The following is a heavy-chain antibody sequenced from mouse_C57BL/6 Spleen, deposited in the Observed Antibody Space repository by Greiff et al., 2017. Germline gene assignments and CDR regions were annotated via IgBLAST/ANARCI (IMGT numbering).Heavy chain of an antibody. CDR2: IRSKSSNYAT. CDR1: GFTFNTYA. Sequence: EVQGVESGGGLVQPKGSLKLSCAASGFTFNTYAMHWVRQAPGKGLEWVARIRSKSSNYATYYADSVKDRFTISRDDSQSMLYLQMNNLKTEDTAMYYCVREVYYYGSDWYFDVWGTGTTVTVSS. D-gene: IGHD1-1*01. J-gene: IGHJ1*03. V-gene: IGHV10-3*01. CDR3: VREVYYYGSDWYFDV.